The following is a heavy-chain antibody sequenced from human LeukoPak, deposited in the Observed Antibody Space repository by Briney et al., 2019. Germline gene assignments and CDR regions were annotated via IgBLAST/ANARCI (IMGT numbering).Heavy chain of an antibody. CDR1: GYTFTSYG. Sequence: ASVKVSCKASGYTFTSYGISWVRQAPGQGLEWMGWISAYNGNTNYAQKLQGRVTMTTDTSTSTAYMELRSLRSDDTAVYYCARCVAARPDATSAWSNHGAFDIWGQGTMVTVSS. CDR3: ARCVAARPDATSAWSNHGAFDI. D-gene: IGHD6-6*01. CDR2: ISAYNGNT. V-gene: IGHV1-18*01. J-gene: IGHJ3*02.